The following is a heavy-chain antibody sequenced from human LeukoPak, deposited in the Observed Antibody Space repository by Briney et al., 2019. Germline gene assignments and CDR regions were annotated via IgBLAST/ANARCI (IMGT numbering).Heavy chain of an antibody. V-gene: IGHV3-30*02. CDR1: GFTFSSYD. CDR2: IRYDGSNK. CDR3: ARDGEGYCGGTSCRVFDY. Sequence: GGSLRLSCAASGFTFSSYDMHWVRQAPGKGLEWMTFIRYDGSNKYNADSVKGRFTISRDNSRNTLYLQMNSLRAEDTAVYYCARDGEGYCGGTSCRVFDYWGQGTLVTVSS. D-gene: IGHD2-15*01. J-gene: IGHJ4*02.